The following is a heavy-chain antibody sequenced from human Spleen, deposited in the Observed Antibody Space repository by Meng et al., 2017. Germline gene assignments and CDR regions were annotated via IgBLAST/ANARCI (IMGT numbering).Heavy chain of an antibody. CDR1: GGSIRDYC. J-gene: IGHJ4*02. D-gene: IGHD6-19*01. V-gene: IGHV4-34*01. Sequence: WGVGWLRKSGTLSYACVVSGGSIRDYCGSWSRQPQGKGREWIGEINDSGSDKYNPSLESRATESVDTSQNKLCLKLSCVTAADTAVYYCARFSCSGWYVWGQGTLVTVSS. CDR2: INDSGSD. CDR3: ARFSCSGWYV.